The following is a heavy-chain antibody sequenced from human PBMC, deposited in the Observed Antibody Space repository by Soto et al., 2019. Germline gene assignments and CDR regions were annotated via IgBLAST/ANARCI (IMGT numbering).Heavy chain of an antibody. CDR3: AKDSPVTTSLYFYYYGFNV. D-gene: IGHD4-17*01. Sequence: GGSLRLACAASGFTFSSYSMNWVRQAPGKGVGWVSAVSGRGGSTKYADSVKGRFIISRDNSNSTLYLQMDSLRGEDTAVYYCAKDSPVTTSLYFYYYGFNVWGQGTTVTVSS. J-gene: IGHJ6*02. CDR1: GFTFSSYS. CDR2: VSGRGGST. V-gene: IGHV3-23*01.